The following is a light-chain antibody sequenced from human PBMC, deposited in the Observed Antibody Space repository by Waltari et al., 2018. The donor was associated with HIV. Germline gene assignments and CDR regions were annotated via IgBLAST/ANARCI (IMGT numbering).Light chain of an antibody. J-gene: IGLJ3*02. Sequence: SYVLTQPPSVSVAPGKTAMITCGGNNIGSKSVLWYQQKPGQATEVVIFYDSDRPSGIPERFSGSNSGNTATLTISRVEAGDEADYYCQVWDSSSDHGVFGGGTKLTVL. CDR3: QVWDSSSDHGV. CDR1: NIGSKS. CDR2: YDS. V-gene: IGLV3-21*04.